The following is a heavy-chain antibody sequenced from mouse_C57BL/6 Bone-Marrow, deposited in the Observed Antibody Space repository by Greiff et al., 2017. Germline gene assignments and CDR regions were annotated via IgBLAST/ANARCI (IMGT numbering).Heavy chain of an antibody. CDR3: AIRYYGSSYFDY. Sequence: QVQLQQPGAELVKPGASVKLSCKASGYTFTSYWMHWVKQRPGQGLEWIGMIHPNSGSTNYNEKFKSKATLAVDKSSSTAYMQLSSLTSENSAVYYVAIRYYGSSYFDYWGQGTTLTVSS. D-gene: IGHD1-1*01. V-gene: IGHV1-64*01. CDR2: IHPNSGST. CDR1: GYTFTSYW. J-gene: IGHJ2*01.